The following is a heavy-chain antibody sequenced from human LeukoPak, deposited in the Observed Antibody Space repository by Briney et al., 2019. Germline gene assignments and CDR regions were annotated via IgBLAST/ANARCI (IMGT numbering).Heavy chain of an antibody. CDR1: GFTFSSYA. D-gene: IGHD1-26*01. J-gene: IGHJ6*02. CDR2: ISGSGGST. V-gene: IGHV3-23*01. CDR3: TGLGATAYYYYGMDV. Sequence: GGSLRLSCAASGFTFSSYAMSWVRQAPGQGLEWVSAISGSGGSTYYADSVKGRFTISRDNSKNTLYLQMNSLRAEDTAVYYCTGLGATAYYYYGMDVWGQGTTVTVSS.